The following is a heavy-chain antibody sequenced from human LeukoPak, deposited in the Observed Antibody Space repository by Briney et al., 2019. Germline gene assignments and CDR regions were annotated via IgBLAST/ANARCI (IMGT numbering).Heavy chain of an antibody. D-gene: IGHD3-10*01. CDR3: ARTYYSPYYFDY. V-gene: IGHV4-31*03. CDR2: IYYSGST. Sequence: SETLSLTCTVSGVSMTSGDYCWSWIRQHPGKGLEWIGYIYYSGSTYYNPSLKSRVTISVDTSKNQFSLKLSSVTAADTAVYYCARTYYSPYYFDYWGQGTLVTVSS. J-gene: IGHJ4*02. CDR1: GVSMTSGDYC.